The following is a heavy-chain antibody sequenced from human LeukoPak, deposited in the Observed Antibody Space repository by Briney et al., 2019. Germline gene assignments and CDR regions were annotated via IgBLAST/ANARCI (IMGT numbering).Heavy chain of an antibody. CDR3: GRDRGSEMATIINS. CDR1: GGTFSSYA. D-gene: IGHD5-24*01. V-gene: IGHV1-69*06. CDR2: IIPIFGTA. J-gene: IGHJ4*02. Sequence: GASVKVSCKASGGTFSSYAISWVRQAPGQGLEWMGGIIPIFGTANYAQKFQGRVTITADTSTSTAYMELRSLRSDDTAVYYCGRDRGSEMATIINSWGQGTLVTVSS.